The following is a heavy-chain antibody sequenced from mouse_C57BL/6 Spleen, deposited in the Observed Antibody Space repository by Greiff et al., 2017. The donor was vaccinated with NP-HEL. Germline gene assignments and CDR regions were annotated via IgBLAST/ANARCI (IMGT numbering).Heavy chain of an antibody. Sequence: QVQLQQSGAELVRPGTSVKVSCKASGYAFTNYLIEWVKQRPGQGLEWIGVINPGSGGTNYNEKFKGKATLTADKSSSTAYMQLSSLTSEDSAVYFCARSASSGYVGDYWGQGTSVTVSS. V-gene: IGHV1-54*01. J-gene: IGHJ4*01. CDR1: GYAFTNYL. CDR2: INPGSGGT. CDR3: ARSASSGYVGDY. D-gene: IGHD3-2*02.